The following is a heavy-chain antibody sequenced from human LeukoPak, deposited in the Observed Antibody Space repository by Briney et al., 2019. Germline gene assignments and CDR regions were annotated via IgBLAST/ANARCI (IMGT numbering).Heavy chain of an antibody. D-gene: IGHD6-19*01. CDR3: AKNSSGGYSDY. CDR1: GYTFTSSG. CDR2: ISTYTGYS. Sequence: ASVKVSCKASGYTFTSSGSSWVRQAPGQGLEWMGWISTYTGYSKYAQNLQGRVTMTADTSTSTAYMELSSLRSDDTAVYYCAKNSSGGYSDYWGQGTLVTVSS. J-gene: IGHJ4*02. V-gene: IGHV1-18*01.